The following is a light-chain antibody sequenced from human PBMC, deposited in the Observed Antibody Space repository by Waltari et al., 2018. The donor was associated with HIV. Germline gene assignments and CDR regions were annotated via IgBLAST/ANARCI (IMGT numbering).Light chain of an antibody. V-gene: IGLV2-8*01. CDR1: SSDVGGYND. CDR3: SSYAGSNNLV. Sequence: QSALTQPPSASGSPGQAVTISCTGTSSDVGGYNDVSGYQQPPGKAPKLMIYEVSKRPSGVPDRFSVSKSGNTASLTVSGLQAEDEADYYCSSYAGSNNLVFGGGTKLTVL. J-gene: IGLJ3*02. CDR2: EVS.